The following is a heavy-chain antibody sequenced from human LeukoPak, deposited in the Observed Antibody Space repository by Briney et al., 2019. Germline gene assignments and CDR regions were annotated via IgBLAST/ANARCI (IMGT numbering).Heavy chain of an antibody. J-gene: IGHJ5*02. CDR3: ARDDCSSISCYHNWFDP. D-gene: IGHD2-2*01. Sequence: GGSLRLSCAVSGFTFSSYWMSWVRQAPGKGRGWVGNIKQDGSEKYYVDSVKGRFTISRDNAKNSLYLQMNSLRAEDTAVYYCARDDCSSISCYHNWFDPWGQGTLVTVSS. CDR2: IKQDGSEK. CDR1: GFTFSSYW. V-gene: IGHV3-7*01.